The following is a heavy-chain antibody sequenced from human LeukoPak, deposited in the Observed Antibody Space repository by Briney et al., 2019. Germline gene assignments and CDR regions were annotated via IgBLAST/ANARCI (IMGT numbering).Heavy chain of an antibody. D-gene: IGHD3-22*01. CDR1: GGSFSGYY. CDR3: ARDGIVYYDSSGYYVLHAFDI. J-gene: IGHJ3*02. CDR2: INHSGST. V-gene: IGHV4-34*01. Sequence: SETLSLTCAVYGGSFSGYYWSWIRQPPGKGLEWIGEINHSGSTNYNPSRKRRVTISGDTSKNQFSLKLSSVTAADTAVYYCARDGIVYYDSSGYYVLHAFDIWGQGTMVTVSS.